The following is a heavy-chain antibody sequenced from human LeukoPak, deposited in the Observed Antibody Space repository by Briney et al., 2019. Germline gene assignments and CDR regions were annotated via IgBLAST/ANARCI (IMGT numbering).Heavy chain of an antibody. J-gene: IGHJ4*02. V-gene: IGHV3-23*01. CDR1: GFSFSTYS. Sequence: GGSLRLSCAASGFSFSTYSLNWVRQAPGKGLEWVSAISGSGYSTDYTDSVKGRFTISRDKSKNTLYLQMNSLRAEDTAVYYCAKKYYSGTAPFDYWGQGTLVTVSS. D-gene: IGHD3-10*01. CDR3: AKKYYSGTAPFDY. CDR2: ISGSGYST.